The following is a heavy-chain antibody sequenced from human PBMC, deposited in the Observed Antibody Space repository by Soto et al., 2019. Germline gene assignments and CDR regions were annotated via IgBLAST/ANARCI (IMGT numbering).Heavy chain of an antibody. Sequence: GGSLRLSCAASGFTFSNYEMNWVRQAPGKGLEWVSYISSLGSTIYYADSVKGRFTISRDNAKDSLYLQMNSLRAEDTAVYYCARDIRTLYYFDFWGQGTLVTVSS. D-gene: IGHD4-17*01. CDR1: GFTFSNYE. CDR3: ARDIRTLYYFDF. J-gene: IGHJ4*02. CDR2: ISSLGSTI. V-gene: IGHV3-48*03.